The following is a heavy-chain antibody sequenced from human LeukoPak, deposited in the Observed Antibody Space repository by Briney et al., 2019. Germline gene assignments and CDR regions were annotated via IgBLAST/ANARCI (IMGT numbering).Heavy chain of an antibody. CDR3: ASRTVLLWFGATRFDP. CDR2: INHSGST. Sequence: SETLSLTCTVSGGSISSSSYYWSWIRQPPGKGLEWIGEINHSGSTNCNPSLKSRVTISVDTSKNQFSLKLSSVTAADTAVYYCASRTVLLWFGATRFDPWGQGTLVTVSS. J-gene: IGHJ5*02. CDR1: GGSISSSSYY. D-gene: IGHD3-10*01. V-gene: IGHV4-39*07.